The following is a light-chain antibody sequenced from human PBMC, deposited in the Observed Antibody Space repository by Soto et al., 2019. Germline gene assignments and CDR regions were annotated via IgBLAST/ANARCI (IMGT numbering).Light chain of an antibody. J-gene: IGLJ2*01. CDR3: CSYADTYTFVV. CDR2: RDS. CDR1: SSSIGSNY. Sequence: QSVLTQPPSASGTPGQRVTISCSESSSSIGSNYIYWYQQLPGTAPKLLIYRDSQRPSGVPDRFSGSKSGTSASLAISGLRSEDEAAYYCCSYADTYTFVVFGGGTQLTVL. V-gene: IGLV1-47*01.